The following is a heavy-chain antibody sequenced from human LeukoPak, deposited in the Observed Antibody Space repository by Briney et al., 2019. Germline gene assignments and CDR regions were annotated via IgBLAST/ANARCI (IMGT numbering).Heavy chain of an antibody. CDR3: ARAQFEYSTSLPDY. CDR2: INPDSGGA. V-gene: IGHV1-2*06. J-gene: IGHJ4*02. CDR1: GYTFTSKY. Sequence: ASVKVSCKASGYTFTSKYIHWVRQAPGQGLEWMGRINPDSGGANYAQTFQDRVTLTRDTSISTAYMELSSLRSDDTAIYYRARAQFEYSTSLPDYWGQGTLVTVSS. D-gene: IGHD2/OR15-2a*01.